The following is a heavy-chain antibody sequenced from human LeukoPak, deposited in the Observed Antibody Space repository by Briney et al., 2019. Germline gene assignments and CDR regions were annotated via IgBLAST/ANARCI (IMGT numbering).Heavy chain of an antibody. CDR1: GFTFSNYG. CDR3: ARVTYGSGTYGAFDY. V-gene: IGHV3-30*02. D-gene: IGHD3-10*01. Sequence: PGGSLRLSCAASGFTFSNYGMHWVRQAPGKGLEWVAFIRFEGTSKYYADSVKGRFTISRDNSKNTLYLQMNSLRAEDTAVYYCARVTYGSGTYGAFDYWGQGTLVTVSS. CDR2: IRFEGTSK. J-gene: IGHJ4*02.